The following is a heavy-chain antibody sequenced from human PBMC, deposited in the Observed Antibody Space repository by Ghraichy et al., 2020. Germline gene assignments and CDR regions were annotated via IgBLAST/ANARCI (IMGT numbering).Heavy chain of an antibody. Sequence: SETLSLTCSVSGASMTSSHYHWAWVRQSPRKGLEWIGAIYYNGNTYYNPSLKRRLTISADTSNNLFSLHLNSVTAADTAVYYCAEGSSIYYFFDYLSQGTLVADSS. V-gene: IGHV4-39*01. CDR2: IYYNGNT. J-gene: IGHJ4*02. CDR3: AEGSSIYYFFDY. CDR1: GASMTSSHYH. D-gene: IGHD1-26*01.